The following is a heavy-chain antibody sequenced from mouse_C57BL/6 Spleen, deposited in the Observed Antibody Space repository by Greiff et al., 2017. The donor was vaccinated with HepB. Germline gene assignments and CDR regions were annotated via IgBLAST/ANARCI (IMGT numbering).Heavy chain of an antibody. Sequence: EVQRVESEGGLVQPGSSMKLSCTASGFTFSDYYMAWVRQVPEKGLEWVANINYDGSSTYYLDSLKSRFIISRDNAKNILYLQMSSLKSEDTATYYCARDYDDAMDYWGQGTSVTVSS. V-gene: IGHV5-16*01. CDR1: GFTFSDYY. CDR2: INYDGSST. CDR3: ARDYDDAMDY. D-gene: IGHD2-12*01. J-gene: IGHJ4*01.